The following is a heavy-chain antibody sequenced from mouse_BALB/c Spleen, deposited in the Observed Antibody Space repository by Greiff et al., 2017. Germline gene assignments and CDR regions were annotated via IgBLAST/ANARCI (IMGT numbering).Heavy chain of an antibody. D-gene: IGHD1-1*01. CDR3: ARRGYYYGLDY. Sequence: QVQLQQSGAELAKPGASVKMSCKASGYTFTSYWMHWVKQRPGQGLEWIGYINPSTGYTEYNQKFKDKATLTADKSSSTAYMQLSSLTSEDSAVYYCARRGYYYGLDYWGQGTTLTVSS. J-gene: IGHJ2*01. CDR2: INPSTGYT. V-gene: IGHV1-7*01. CDR1: GYTFTSYW.